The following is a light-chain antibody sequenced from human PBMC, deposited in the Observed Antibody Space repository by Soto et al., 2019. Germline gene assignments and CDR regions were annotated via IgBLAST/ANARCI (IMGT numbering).Light chain of an antibody. CDR2: ATS. Sequence: MTQSPATLSVAPGGRATLSCRASQSVGGNLAWYQQKRGQAPRLLLYATSTRAAAIPARFSGSGSGTEFTLTIDSLQSEDFAVYYCQQYNYRPYTFGQGTKLEIK. CDR1: QSVGGN. J-gene: IGKJ2*01. CDR3: QQYNYRPYT. V-gene: IGKV3-15*01.